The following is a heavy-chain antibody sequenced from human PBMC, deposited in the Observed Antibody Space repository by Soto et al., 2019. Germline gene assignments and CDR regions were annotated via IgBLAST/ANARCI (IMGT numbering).Heavy chain of an antibody. D-gene: IGHD6-13*01. V-gene: IGHV4-61*01. CDR3: ARDKGGVITAAEGAHGMDV. CDR2: IYYSGST. J-gene: IGHJ6*02. CDR1: GASVSNTYYY. Sequence: SETLSLTCTVSGASVSNTYYYWSWIRQPPGKGLEWIGYIYYSGSTNYNPSLKSRVTISADRSKNQFSLQLGSVTVADTAVYYCARDKGGVITAAEGAHGMDVWGQGTTVTVSS.